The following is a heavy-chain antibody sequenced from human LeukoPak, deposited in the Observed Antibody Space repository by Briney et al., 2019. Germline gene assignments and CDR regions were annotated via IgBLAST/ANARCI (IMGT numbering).Heavy chain of an antibody. CDR1: GGSVSSGSYY. Sequence: SETLSLTCTVSGGSVSSGSYYWSWIRQPPGKGLEWIGYIYYSGSTNYNPSPKSRVTISVDTSKNQFSLKLSSVTAADTAVYYCASELYYYDSSGYYWFDYWGQGTLVTVSS. V-gene: IGHV4-61*01. CDR2: IYYSGST. CDR3: ASELYYYDSSGYYWFDY. J-gene: IGHJ4*02. D-gene: IGHD3-22*01.